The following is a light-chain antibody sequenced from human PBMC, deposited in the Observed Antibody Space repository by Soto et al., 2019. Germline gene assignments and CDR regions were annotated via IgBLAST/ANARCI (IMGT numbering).Light chain of an antibody. CDR1: SSDIGGYNY. CDR2: EVS. Sequence: QSALTQPASVSGSPGQSITISCTGTSSDIGGYNYVSWYQQHPGKAPKLMIYEVSNRPSGVSNRFSGSKSGNTASLTISGLQAEDEADYYCSSSASSSTLFAGGTKLTVL. V-gene: IGLV2-14*01. J-gene: IGLJ2*01. CDR3: SSSASSSTL.